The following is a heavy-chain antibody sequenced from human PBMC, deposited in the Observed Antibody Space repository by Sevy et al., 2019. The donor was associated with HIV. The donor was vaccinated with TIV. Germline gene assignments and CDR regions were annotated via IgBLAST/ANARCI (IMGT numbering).Heavy chain of an antibody. Sequence: SETLSLTCSVSGASVSSGSLFWTWIRQAPGKGLEWIGYIYYSGSTNYNPSLKSRVTFSVDTSKNQFSLKLRSVTAADTAVYYCARDQAESSSTGGLDSWGPGALVTVSS. CDR2: IYYSGST. D-gene: IGHD6-6*01. V-gene: IGHV4-61*01. CDR3: ARDQAESSSTGGLDS. J-gene: IGHJ4*02. CDR1: GASVSSGSLF.